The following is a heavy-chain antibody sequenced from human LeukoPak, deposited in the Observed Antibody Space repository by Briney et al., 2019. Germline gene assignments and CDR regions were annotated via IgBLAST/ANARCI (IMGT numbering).Heavy chain of an antibody. J-gene: IGHJ4*02. CDR1: GFTFSSYA. D-gene: IGHD3-10*01. CDR3: AKDRGDARQAYYFDY. Sequence: GSLRLSCAASGFTFSSYAMSWVRQAPGKGLEWVSAISGSGGSTYYADSVKGRFTISRDNSKNTLYLQMNSLRAEDTAVYYCAKDRGDARQAYYFDYWGQGTLVTVSS. V-gene: IGHV3-23*01. CDR2: ISGSGGST.